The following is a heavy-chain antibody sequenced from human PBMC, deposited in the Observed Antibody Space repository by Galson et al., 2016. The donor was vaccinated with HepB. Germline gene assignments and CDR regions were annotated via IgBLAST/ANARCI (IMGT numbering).Heavy chain of an antibody. CDR2: ISAYNGIT. CDR3: ARDVEGYGMDV. J-gene: IGHJ6*02. V-gene: IGHV1-18*01. Sequence: SVKVSCKASGYTFSNYGFSWVRQAPGQGLEWMGWISAYNGITKYLQKLQGRVTMTIETSTSTAYMELRSLRSDDTALYYWARDVEGYGMDVWGQGTTVTVSS. CDR1: GYTFSNYG. D-gene: IGHD3-3*01.